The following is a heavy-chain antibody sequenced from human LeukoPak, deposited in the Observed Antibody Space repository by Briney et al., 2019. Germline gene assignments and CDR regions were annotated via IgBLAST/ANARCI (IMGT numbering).Heavy chain of an antibody. D-gene: IGHD3-22*01. CDR1: GFTLSTYR. V-gene: IGHV3-21*04. J-gene: IGHJ4*02. CDR3: ARLDRRGYYFDY. Sequence: GGSLRLSCVASGFTLSTYRMNWVRQAPGKGLEWVSSITSSGSYMYYVDSVRGRFTISRDNAKNSLYLQMNTLRAEDTAVYYCARLDRRGYYFDYWGQGTLVTVSS. CDR2: ITSSGSYM.